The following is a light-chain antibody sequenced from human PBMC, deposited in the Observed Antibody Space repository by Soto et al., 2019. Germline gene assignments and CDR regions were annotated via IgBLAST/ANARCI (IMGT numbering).Light chain of an antibody. V-gene: IGKV1-39*01. J-gene: IGKJ5*01. CDR3: ELRSDLPRT. CDR1: QSITNY. CDR2: AAD. Sequence: DIQMTQSPSSLSASVGDTVTITCRASQSITNYLTWFQQKPGNAPSLLIFAADNLQDGVPSRFSGXGYGRVFSLTISRLQSYDFATYHRELRSDLPRTF.